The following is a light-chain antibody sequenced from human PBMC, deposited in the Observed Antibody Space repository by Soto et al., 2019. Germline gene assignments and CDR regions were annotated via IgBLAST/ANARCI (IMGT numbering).Light chain of an antibody. V-gene: IGKV1-5*02. CDR2: DAS. J-gene: IGKJ1*01. CDR1: QSISSW. CDR3: QQYNSYS. Sequence: DIQMTQSPSTLSASVGDRVTIICRASQSISSWLAWYQQKPGKAPNLLIYDASNLESGVPSRFSGSGSGTEFTLTIISLQPDDFATYYCQQYNSYSFGQGTKVDIK.